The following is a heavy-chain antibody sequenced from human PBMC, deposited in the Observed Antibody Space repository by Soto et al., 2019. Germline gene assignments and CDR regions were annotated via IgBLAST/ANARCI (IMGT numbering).Heavy chain of an antibody. J-gene: IGHJ4*02. CDR1: GFTSSSYA. CDR2: ISYDGSNK. V-gene: IGHV3-30-3*01. CDR3: ARAARGMATNPLAY. D-gene: IGHD5-12*01. Sequence: PGGSLRLSCAASGFTSSSYAMHWVRQAPGKGLEWVAVISYDGSNKYYADSVKGRFTISRDNSKNTLYLQMNSLRAEDTAVYYCARAARGMATNPLAYWGQGTLVPVSS.